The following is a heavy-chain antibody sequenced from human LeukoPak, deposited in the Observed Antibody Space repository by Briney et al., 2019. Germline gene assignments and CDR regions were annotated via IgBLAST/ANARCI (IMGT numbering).Heavy chain of an antibody. CDR1: GYTFTSYY. CDR3: ASYDYGDYVVDY. D-gene: IGHD4-17*01. Sequence: ASVKVSCKASGYTFTSYYMHWVRQAPGQGLEWMRIINPSGGSTSYAQKFQGRVTMTRDTSTSTVYMELSSLRSEDTAVYYCASYDYGDYVVDYWGQGTLVTVSS. V-gene: IGHV1-46*01. J-gene: IGHJ4*02. CDR2: INPSGGST.